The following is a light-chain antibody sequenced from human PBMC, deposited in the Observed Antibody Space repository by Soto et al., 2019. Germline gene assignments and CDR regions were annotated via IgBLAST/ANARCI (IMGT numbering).Light chain of an antibody. V-gene: IGLV2-11*01. Sequence: QSVLTQPRSVSGSPGQSVTISCTGTSSDVGGYNYVSWYQQHPGKAPKLMIYDVSKRPSGVPDRFSGSKSGNTASLTISGLQAEDDADYYCCSYAGSYTFVVFGGGTQLTVL. CDR1: SSDVGGYNY. CDR2: DVS. CDR3: CSYAGSYTFVV. J-gene: IGLJ2*01.